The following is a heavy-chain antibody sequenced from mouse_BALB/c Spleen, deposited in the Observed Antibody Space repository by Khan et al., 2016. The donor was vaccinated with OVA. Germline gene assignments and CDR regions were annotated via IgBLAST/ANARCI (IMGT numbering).Heavy chain of an antibody. CDR2: IYPGSGTT. J-gene: IGHJ3*01. D-gene: IGHD4-1*01. Sequence: QVQLQQSGPDLVKPGASVKMSCKASGYTFSDYVVSWVKLKSGQGLEWIGEIYPGSGTTYYNENFKGKATLTADKSSNTAYLHLSSLTSEDSAVYFCARSFDWSWFAYWGHGTLVTVS. CDR1: GYTFSDYV. CDR3: ARSFDWSWFAY. V-gene: IGHV1-81*01.